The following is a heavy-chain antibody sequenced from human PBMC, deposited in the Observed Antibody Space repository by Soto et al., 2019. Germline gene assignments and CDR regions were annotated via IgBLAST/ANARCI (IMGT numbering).Heavy chain of an antibody. D-gene: IGHD5-18*01. V-gene: IGHV4-59*01. Sequence: PSETLSLTCTVSGGSISSYYWSWIRQPPGKGLEWIGYIYYSGSTNYNPSLKSRVTISVDTSKNQFSLKLSSVTAADTAVYYCARVPAMGPYYFDYWGQGTLVTVSS. J-gene: IGHJ4*02. CDR3: ARVPAMGPYYFDY. CDR2: IYYSGST. CDR1: GGSISSYY.